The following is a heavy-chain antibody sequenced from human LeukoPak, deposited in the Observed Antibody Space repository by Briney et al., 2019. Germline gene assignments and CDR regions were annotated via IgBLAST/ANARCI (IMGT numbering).Heavy chain of an antibody. J-gene: IGHJ5*02. CDR3: ARVMYYDILTGYDLNWFDP. D-gene: IGHD3-9*01. CDR1: GYTFTSYG. V-gene: IGHV1-18*01. Sequence: ASVKVSCKASGYTFTSYGISWVRQAPGQGLEWMGWISAYNGNTNYAQKLQGRVTMTTDTSTSTAYMELRSLRSDGTAVYYCARVMYYDILTGYDLNWFDPWGQGTLVTVSS. CDR2: ISAYNGNT.